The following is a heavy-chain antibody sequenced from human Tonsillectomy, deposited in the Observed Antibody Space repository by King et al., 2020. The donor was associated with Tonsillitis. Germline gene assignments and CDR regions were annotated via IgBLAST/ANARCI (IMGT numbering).Heavy chain of an antibody. CDR2: VRPNGDRK. V-gene: IGHV3-23*04. D-gene: IGHD6-19*01. CDR1: GFTFSSYA. J-gene: IGHJ4*02. CDR3: AREIGSSGWYPVDY. Sequence: VQLVESGGGLVQPGGSLRLSCAASGFTFSSYAMAWVRQTPGKGLEWVSTVRPNGDRKYYADFVKGRFTISRDNSKNTLYLQMDSLRAEDTAVFYCAREIGSSGWYPVDYWGQGTLVTVSS.